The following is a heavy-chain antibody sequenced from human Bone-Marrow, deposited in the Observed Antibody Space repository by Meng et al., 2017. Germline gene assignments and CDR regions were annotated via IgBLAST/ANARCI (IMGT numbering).Heavy chain of an antibody. Sequence: GQSLTISCAAAGITFADYAMHWVRQAPGKCLEWVSLISWDGGSTYYADSVKGRFTISRDNSKNSLYLQMNSLRAEDTALYYCAKDGYCSSTSCYHNYYYGMDVWGQGTTVTVSS. D-gene: IGHD2-2*01. V-gene: IGHV3-43D*04. CDR2: ISWDGGST. J-gene: IGHJ6*02. CDR1: GITFADYA. CDR3: AKDGYCSSTSCYHNYYYGMDV.